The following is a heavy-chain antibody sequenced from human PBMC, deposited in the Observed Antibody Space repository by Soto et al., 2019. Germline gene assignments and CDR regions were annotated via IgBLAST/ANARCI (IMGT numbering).Heavy chain of an antibody. V-gene: IGHV4-39*01. CDR1: GGSISTSYY. CDR3: ARHSEWKLQYYFDY. D-gene: IGHD1-26*01. Sequence: SETLSLTCTVSGGSISTSYYWGWIRQPPGKGLEWIGSIYYSGSTYYNPSLKSRVTISVDTSKNQFSLKLSSVTAADTAVYYCARHSEWKLQYYFDYWGQGTLVTVSS. CDR2: IYYSGST. J-gene: IGHJ4*02.